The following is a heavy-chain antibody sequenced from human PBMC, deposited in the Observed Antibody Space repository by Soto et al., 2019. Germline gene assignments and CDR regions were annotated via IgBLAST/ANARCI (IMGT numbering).Heavy chain of an antibody. CDR1: GGSFSGYY. D-gene: IGHD4-17*01. J-gene: IGHJ4*02. V-gene: IGHV4-34*01. CDR3: ARKRVTTTPLRHHLDY. Sequence: QVQLQQWGAGLLKPSETLSLTCAVYGGSFSGYYWSWIRQPPGKGLEWIGEINHSGSTNYNPSLKSRVTIAVDTSKNQFSLKLSSVTAADTAVYYCARKRVTTTPLRHHLDYWGQGTLVTVYS. CDR2: INHSGST.